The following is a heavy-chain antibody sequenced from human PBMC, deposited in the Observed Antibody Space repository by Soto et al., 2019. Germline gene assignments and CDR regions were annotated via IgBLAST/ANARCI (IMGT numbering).Heavy chain of an antibody. D-gene: IGHD2-21*01. Sequence: SETLSLTCTVSGGSISSSSYYWGWIRQPPGKGLEWIGSISHSGSTHYNPSLKSRVTIFVDTSKNQLSLKLSSVTAADTAVYYCARHRGEAGTTYLWWFDPWGQGTLVTVSS. V-gene: IGHV4-39*01. CDR3: ARHRGEAGTTYLWWFDP. CDR2: ISHSGST. J-gene: IGHJ5*02. CDR1: GGSISSSSYY.